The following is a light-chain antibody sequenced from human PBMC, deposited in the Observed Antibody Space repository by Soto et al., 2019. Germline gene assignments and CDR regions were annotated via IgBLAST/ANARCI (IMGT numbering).Light chain of an antibody. J-gene: IGLJ1*01. CDR2: GVK. CDR3: SSYTTSYFYV. Sequence: QSVLTQPASVSGSPGQSITISCTGSGRDIGAYYYVSWYQQHPGKAPKLLIYGVKNRPSGVSYRFSASKSAFTASLTISGLQAEDEAHYYCSSYTTSYFYVFGPGTKVTVL. CDR1: GRDIGAYYY. V-gene: IGLV2-14*01.